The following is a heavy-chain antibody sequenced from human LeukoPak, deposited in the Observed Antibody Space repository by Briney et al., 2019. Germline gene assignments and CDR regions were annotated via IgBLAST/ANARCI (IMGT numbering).Heavy chain of an antibody. V-gene: IGHV4-30-2*01. CDR1: GGSISSGGYS. J-gene: IGHJ1*01. CDR2: IYHSGST. CDR3: ARGNYDKYFQH. Sequence: SETLSLTCAVSGGSISSGGYSWSWIRQPPGKGLEWIGYIYHSGSTYYNPSLKSRVTISVDRSKNQFSLKLSSVTAADTAVYYCARGNYDKYFQHWGQGTLVTVPS. D-gene: IGHD3-22*01.